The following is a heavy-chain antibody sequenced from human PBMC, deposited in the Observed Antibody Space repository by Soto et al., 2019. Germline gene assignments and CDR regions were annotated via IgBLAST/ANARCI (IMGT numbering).Heavy chain of an antibody. CDR1: GGTFSKSA. Sequence: QVQLVQSGAEVKKPGSSVKVSCKASGGTFSKSAINWVRQAPGQGLDWMGGITRMFGTTNYAQKFQGRVTITADESATTAYMELSTLTSDDTGVYYCARSTPGYYYYGMDLWGQGTTVTVSS. CDR3: ARSTPGYYYYGMDL. J-gene: IGHJ6*02. D-gene: IGHD3-9*01. CDR2: ITRMFGTT. V-gene: IGHV1-69*12.